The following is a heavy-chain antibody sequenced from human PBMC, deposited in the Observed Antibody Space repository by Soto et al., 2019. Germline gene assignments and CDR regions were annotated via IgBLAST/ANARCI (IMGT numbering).Heavy chain of an antibody. CDR2: ISSSSSYT. CDR3: ARRARGSGHFDY. D-gene: IGHD3-10*01. V-gene: IGHV3-11*06. J-gene: IGHJ4*02. CDR1: GFTFSDYY. Sequence: QVQLVESGGGLVKPGGSLRLSCAASGFTFSDYYMRWIRQAPGKGLEWVSYISSSSSYTNYADSVKGRFTISRDNAKNSLYLHMNSLRAEDTAVYYCARRARGSGHFDYWGQGTLVTVSS.